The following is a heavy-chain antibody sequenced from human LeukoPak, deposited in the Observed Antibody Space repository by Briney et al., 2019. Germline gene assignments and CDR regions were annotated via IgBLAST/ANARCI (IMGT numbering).Heavy chain of an antibody. CDR2: IYYSGST. D-gene: IGHD3-16*01. V-gene: IGHV4-61*05. Sequence: SETLSLTCTVSGGSISSSSYYWGWIRQPPGKGLEWIGYIYYSGSTNYNPSLKSRVTISVDTSKNQFSLKLSSVTAADTAVYYCARAESMITFGGVVFPDAFDIWGQGTMVTVSS. CDR1: GGSISSSSYY. J-gene: IGHJ3*02. CDR3: ARAESMITFGGVVFPDAFDI.